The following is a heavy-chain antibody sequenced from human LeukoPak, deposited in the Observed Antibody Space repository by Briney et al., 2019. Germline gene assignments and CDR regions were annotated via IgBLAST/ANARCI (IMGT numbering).Heavy chain of an antibody. CDR3: ARDRTVDTAMGLDP. J-gene: IGHJ5*02. CDR1: GGSISSSSYY. Sequence: PSETLPLTCTVSGGSISSSSYYWGWIRQPPGKGLEWIGSIYCSGSTYYNPSLKSRVTISVDTSKNQFSLKLSSVTAADTAVYYCARDRTVDTAMGLDPWGQGTLVTVSS. CDR2: IYCSGST. D-gene: IGHD5-18*01. V-gene: IGHV4-39*07.